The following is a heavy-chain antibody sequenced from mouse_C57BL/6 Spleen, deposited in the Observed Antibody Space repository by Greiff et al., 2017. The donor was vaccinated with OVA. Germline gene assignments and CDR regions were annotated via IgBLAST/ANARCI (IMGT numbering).Heavy chain of an antibody. CDR2: IYPGSGST. Sequence: QVQLQQPGAELVKPGASVKMSCKASGYTFTSYWLTGVKQRPGQGLEWIGDIYPGSGSTSYKEKFMSKATLTVDTSSSTAYMQFSSLTSEDCAVYYCSGEPLRGDWGQSTTLTVSS. CDR3: SGEPLRGD. J-gene: IGHJ2*01. D-gene: IGHD1-1*01. CDR1: GYTFTSYW. V-gene: IGHV1-55*01.